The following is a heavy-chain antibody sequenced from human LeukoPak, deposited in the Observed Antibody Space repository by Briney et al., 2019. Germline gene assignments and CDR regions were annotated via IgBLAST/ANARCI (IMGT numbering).Heavy chain of an antibody. Sequence: SETLSLTCAVSGYSISSGYYWGWIRQPPGKGLECIGNIYHSGSTYYNSSLKSRVTISVDTSKNQFSLNLSSETAADTALYYCATISGTWYVAYWGQGTLVTVSS. CDR1: GYSISSGYY. V-gene: IGHV4-38-2*01. CDR2: IYHSGST. J-gene: IGHJ4*02. D-gene: IGHD6-13*01. CDR3: ATISGTWYVAY.